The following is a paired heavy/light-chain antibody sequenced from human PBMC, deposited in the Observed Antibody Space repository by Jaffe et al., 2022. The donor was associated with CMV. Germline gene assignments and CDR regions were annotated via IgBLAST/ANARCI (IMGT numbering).Light chain of an antibody. CDR3: QQFYKSPRT. Sequence: DIVMTQSPDSLAVSLGERATINCKSSQSVLHSSNNKNYLAWYQQKPGQPPKLLIYWASTRQSGVPDRFSGSGSGTDFSLTISSLQAEDVAVYYCQQFYKSPRTFGQGTKL. CDR1: QSVLHSSNNKNY. CDR2: WAS. V-gene: IGKV4-1*01. J-gene: IGKJ1*01.
Heavy chain of an antibody. CDR1: GGSFSGY. J-gene: IGHJ4*02. D-gene: IGHD2-8*01. Sequence: QVQLQQWGAGLLKPSVTLSLTCAVYGGSFSGYYWIRRAPGKGLERIGEINQNGFNNYKSSLKGRVTKSLDSLKLTSVAAADTAVFYCAAVLRFSTNAVCHIHFQGCYFDYWGQGTLVSVSS. CDR2: INQNGFN. CDR3: AAVLRFSTNAVCHIHFQGCYFDY. V-gene: IGHV4-34*01.